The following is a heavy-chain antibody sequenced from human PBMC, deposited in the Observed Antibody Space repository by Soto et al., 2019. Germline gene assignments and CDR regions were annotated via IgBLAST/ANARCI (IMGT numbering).Heavy chain of an antibody. Sequence: GXSVKVSCNAAGYPFTSYDINWGRQATGQGLEWMGWMNPNSGNTGYAQKFQGRVTMTRNTSISTAYMELSSLRSEDTAVYYCARRVAAQAFDIWGQGTMVTVSS. CDR3: ARRVAAQAFDI. D-gene: IGHD6-19*01. V-gene: IGHV1-8*01. CDR1: GYPFTSYD. CDR2: MNPNSGNT. J-gene: IGHJ3*02.